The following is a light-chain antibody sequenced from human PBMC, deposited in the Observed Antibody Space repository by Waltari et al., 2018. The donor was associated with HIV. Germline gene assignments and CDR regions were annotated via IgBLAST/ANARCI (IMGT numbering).Light chain of an antibody. CDR1: NSNFGNDG. J-gene: IGLJ2*01. V-gene: IGLV10-54*01. CDR3: SAWDSSLNVWI. CDR2: RND. Sequence: QAGLTQPSSVSKDLGQTATLTCTGNNSNFGNDGAARVQQFQGHPPKLLSYRNDKRTSGISERFFAFRSGNKASLNISGLRPDDEAVYYCSAWDSSLNVWIIGEGTRLTVL.